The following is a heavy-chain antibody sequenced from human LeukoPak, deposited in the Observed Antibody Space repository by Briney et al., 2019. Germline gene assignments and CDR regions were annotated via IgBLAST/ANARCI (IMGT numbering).Heavy chain of an antibody. V-gene: IGHV3-30*02. CDR3: AKDSYRYSGSYYYFDY. CDR1: GFTSSSYG. J-gene: IGHJ4*02. Sequence: PGGSLRLSCAASGFTSSSYGMHWVRQAPGKGLEWVAFIRYDGSNKYYADSVKGRFTISRDNSKNTLYLQMNSLRAEDTAVYYCAKDSYRYSGSYYYFDYWGQGTLVTVSS. D-gene: IGHD1-26*01. CDR2: IRYDGSNK.